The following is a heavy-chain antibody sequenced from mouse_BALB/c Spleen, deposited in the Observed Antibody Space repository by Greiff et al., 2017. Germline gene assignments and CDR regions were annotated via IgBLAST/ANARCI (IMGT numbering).Heavy chain of an antibody. CDR2: IYPGSGST. Sequence: LQQPGSELVRPGASVKLSCKASGYTFTSYWMHWVKQRHGQGLEWIGNIYPGSGSTNYDEKFKSKGTLTVDTSSSTAYMHLSSLTSEDSAVYYCTRQRGHYYAMDYWGQGTSVTVSS. J-gene: IGHJ4*01. CDR1: GYTFTSYW. V-gene: IGHV1S22*01. CDR3: TRQRGHYYAMDY. D-gene: IGHD3-1*01.